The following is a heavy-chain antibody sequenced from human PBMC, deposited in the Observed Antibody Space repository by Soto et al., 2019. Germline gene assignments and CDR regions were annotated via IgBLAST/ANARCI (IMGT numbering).Heavy chain of an antibody. CDR3: AKRWTAVAGINFDY. J-gene: IGHJ4*02. CDR2: IVGSGDST. D-gene: IGHD6-19*01. V-gene: IGHV3-23*01. CDR1: GFTFSSYA. Sequence: PGGSLRLSCGSSGFTFSSYAMSWVRQAPGKGLEWVSNIVGSGDSTDYADSVKGRFTISRDNSKNMLYLQMNSLRAEDTAIYYCAKRWTAVAGINFDYWGQGTLVTVSS.